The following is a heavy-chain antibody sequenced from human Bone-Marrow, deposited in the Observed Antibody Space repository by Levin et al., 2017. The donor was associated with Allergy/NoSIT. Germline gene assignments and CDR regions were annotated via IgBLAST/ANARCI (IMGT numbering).Heavy chain of an antibody. CDR3: ARDPAGGYYGSGGYSGDR. CDR2: ITSSGDST. CDR1: GFTFRHYT. J-gene: IGHJ5*02. D-gene: IGHD2-15*01. Sequence: GGSLRLSCAASGFTFRHYTMNWVRQAPGKGLEWVSCITSSGDSTYYADSVKGRFTTSRDNAKNSLFLQLNRLRDEDMAMYYCARDPAGGYYGSGGYSGDRWGQGTLVTVSS. V-gene: IGHV3-48*02.